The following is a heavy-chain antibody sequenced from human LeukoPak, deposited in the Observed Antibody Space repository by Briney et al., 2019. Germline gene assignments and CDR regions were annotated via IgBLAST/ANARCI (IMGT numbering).Heavy chain of an antibody. D-gene: IGHD1-1*01. CDR3: TWNDVGYFDY. CDR1: GFTVSSNY. Sequence: GGSLRLSCAASGFTVSSNYMSWVRQAPGKGLEWVSVIYSGGSTHYADSVKGRFTISRDNSKNTLYLQMNSLRAEDTAVYYCTWNDVGYFDYWGQGTLVTVSS. J-gene: IGHJ4*02. CDR2: IYSGGST. V-gene: IGHV3-53*01.